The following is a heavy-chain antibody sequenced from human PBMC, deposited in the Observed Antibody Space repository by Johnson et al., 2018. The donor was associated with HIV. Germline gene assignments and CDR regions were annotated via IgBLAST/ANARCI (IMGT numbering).Heavy chain of an antibody. CDR3: ARDYYDMPWGYDAFDI. CDR1: GFTFDDYA. V-gene: IGHV3-9*01. J-gene: IGHJ3*02. CDR2: ISWNSGSI. D-gene: IGHD3-22*01. Sequence: VQLVESGGGLVQPGRSLRLSCAVSGFTFDDYAMQWVRQAPGKGLEWVSGISWNSGSIGYADSVKGRFTISRDNAKNALYLQMNSLRAEDTAVYYCARDYYDMPWGYDAFDIWGQGTVVTVSS.